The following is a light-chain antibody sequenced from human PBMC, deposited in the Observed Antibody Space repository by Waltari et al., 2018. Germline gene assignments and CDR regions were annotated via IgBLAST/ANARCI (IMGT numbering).Light chain of an antibody. CDR2: DAS. J-gene: IGKJ1*01. CDR3: QQYNSHET. V-gene: IGKV1-5*01. Sequence: DIQMTQSPSTLSASVGDRVTITCRASQSISSWVAWYQQKPGKAPKLLIYDASSLESGVPSRFSGSGSGTEFTLTISSLQPDDFATYYCQQYNSHETFGQGTKVEIK. CDR1: QSISSW.